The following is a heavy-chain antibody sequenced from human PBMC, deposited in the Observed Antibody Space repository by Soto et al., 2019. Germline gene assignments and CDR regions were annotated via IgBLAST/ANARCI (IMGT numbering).Heavy chain of an antibody. CDR3: ARVPRGFSGYDSGGFDY. D-gene: IGHD5-12*01. CDR1: GYSISSGYY. Sequence: SETLSLTCAVSGYSISSGYYWGWIRQPPGKGLEWIGPIYYSGSTFYNPSLRSRVTISVDTSKNHFSLKVSSVTAADTALYFCARVPRGFSGYDSGGFDYWGQGTLVTVSS. CDR2: IYYSGST. J-gene: IGHJ4*02. V-gene: IGHV4-38-2*01.